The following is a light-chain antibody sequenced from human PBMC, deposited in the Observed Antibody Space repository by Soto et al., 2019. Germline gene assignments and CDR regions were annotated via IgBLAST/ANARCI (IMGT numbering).Light chain of an antibody. V-gene: IGKV3-15*01. CDR3: QQYNNWAPST. CDR1: HRLSSN. Sequence: DIVFTQSPFTLSVSPGERVTLSCRASHRLSSNLAWYQQRPGQAPRLLIYGASIRANDIPARFSGSGSGTEFTLTISSLQSEDFEVYYCQQYNNWAPSTFGKGTKV. J-gene: IGKJ1*01. CDR2: GAS.